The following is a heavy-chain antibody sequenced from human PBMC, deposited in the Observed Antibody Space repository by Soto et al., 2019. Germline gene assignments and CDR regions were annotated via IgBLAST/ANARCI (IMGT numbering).Heavy chain of an antibody. CDR1: GGSISSSSYY. D-gene: IGHD2-21*01. V-gene: IGHV4-39*01. Sequence: QLQLQESGPGLVKPSETLSLTCTVSGGSISSSSYYWGWIRQPPGKGLEWIGSIYYSGRTYYNPSLTSRLTISVDTSKNQFSLKLSSVTAADTAVYYCATKEIAYCGGDCYNAFDIWGQGTMVTVSS. CDR3: ATKEIAYCGGDCYNAFDI. CDR2: IYYSGRT. J-gene: IGHJ3*02.